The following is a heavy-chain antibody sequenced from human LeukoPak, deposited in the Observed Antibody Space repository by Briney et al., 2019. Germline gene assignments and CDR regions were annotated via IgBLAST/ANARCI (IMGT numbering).Heavy chain of an antibody. D-gene: IGHD3-16*01. CDR1: GFTFSDYW. Sequence: GGSLRLSCAASGFTFSDYWIHWVRQAPGKGLVWVSRINTDGSITNYADSVKGRFSISRDNAKNTLYLQMSSLRAEDTAVYYCAADLSNPRMGASYLDSWGQGTLVTVSS. CDR2: INTDGSIT. V-gene: IGHV3-74*01. CDR3: AADLSNPRMGASYLDS. J-gene: IGHJ4*02.